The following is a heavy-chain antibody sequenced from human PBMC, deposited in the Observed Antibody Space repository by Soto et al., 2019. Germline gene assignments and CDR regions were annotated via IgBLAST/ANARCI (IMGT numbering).Heavy chain of an antibody. J-gene: IGHJ3*02. V-gene: IGHV3-30*18. D-gene: IGHD3-22*01. CDR3: AKDEPYDTALGAFDI. CDR1: GFTFSSYD. CDR2: ISYDGSNK. Sequence: QVQLVESGGGVVQPGRSLRLSCAASGFTFSSYDMHWVRQAPGKGLEWVAVISYDGSNKYYADSVKGRFTISRDNSKNTLYLQMNSLRAEDTAVYYCAKDEPYDTALGAFDIWGQGTMVTVSS.